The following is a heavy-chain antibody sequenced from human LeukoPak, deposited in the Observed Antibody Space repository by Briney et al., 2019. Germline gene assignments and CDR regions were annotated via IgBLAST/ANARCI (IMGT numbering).Heavy chain of an antibody. J-gene: IGHJ3*02. CDR2: IYYSGST. CDR1: GGSISSGGYY. D-gene: IGHD3-10*01. Sequence: SEILSLTCTVSGGSISSGGYYWSWIRQHPGKGLEWIGYIYYSGSTYDNPSRKSRVTISVDTSKNQFSLKLSSVTAADTAVYYCARAHLRGAFDIWGQGTMVTVSS. V-gene: IGHV4-31*03. CDR3: ARAHLRGAFDI.